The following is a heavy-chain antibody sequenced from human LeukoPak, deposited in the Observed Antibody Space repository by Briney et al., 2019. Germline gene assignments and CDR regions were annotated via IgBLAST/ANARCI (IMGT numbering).Heavy chain of an antibody. CDR2: IYYSGST. V-gene: IGHV4-59*12. D-gene: IGHD3-10*01. CDR3: ARGRGGSYFYY. CDR1: GGSISSYY. Sequence: SETLSLTCTVSGGSISSYYWSWIRQPPGKGLEWIGYIYYSGSTNYNPSLKSRVTISVDTSKNQFSLKLSSVTAADTAVYYCARGRGGSYFYYWGQGTLVTVSS. J-gene: IGHJ4*02.